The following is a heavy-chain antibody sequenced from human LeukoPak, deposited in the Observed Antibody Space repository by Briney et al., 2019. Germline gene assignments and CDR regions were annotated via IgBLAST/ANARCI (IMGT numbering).Heavy chain of an antibody. J-gene: IGHJ6*04. CDR1: GGTFSSYA. CDR3: ARPTASSWYHNYYYGMDV. CDR2: ISAYNGNT. V-gene: IGHV1-18*01. D-gene: IGHD6-13*01. Sequence: ASVKVSCKASGGTFSSYAISWVRQAPGQGLEWMGWISAYNGNTNYAQKLQGRVTMTTDTSTSTAYMELRSLRSDDTAVYYCARPTASSWYHNYYYGMDVWGKGTTVTVSS.